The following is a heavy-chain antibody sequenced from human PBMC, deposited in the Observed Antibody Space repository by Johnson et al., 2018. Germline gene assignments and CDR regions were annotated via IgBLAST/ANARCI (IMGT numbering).Heavy chain of an antibody. CDR3: TTEGGSRWGGDAFDI. D-gene: IGHD1-26*01. V-gene: IGHV4-4*02. J-gene: IGHJ3*02. CDR2: VYHSGST. Sequence: QVQLQESGPGLVKPSETLSLTCGVSGASISSSNWWSWVRQSPGKGLEWIGEVYHSGSTNYNPSLQSRVTISKDDSKNTLSLQMSSLKTEDTAVYYCTTEGGSRWGGDAFDIWGQGTMVTVSS. CDR1: GASISSSNW.